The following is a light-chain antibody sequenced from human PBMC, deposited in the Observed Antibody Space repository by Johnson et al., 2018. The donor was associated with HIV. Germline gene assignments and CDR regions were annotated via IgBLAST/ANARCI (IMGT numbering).Light chain of an antibody. J-gene: IGLJ1*01. CDR3: GTWDSSLSAGSYV. CDR2: XNN. V-gene: IGLV1-51*01. CDR1: SSDMGNYA. Sequence: QSVLTQPPSVSAAPGQKVTISCSGSSSDMGNYAVSWYQQLPGXVXKLLIXXNNKRXSXIPDXFSSSXSXXSAXXCXTALQTGDEADYYCGTWDSSLSAGSYVFGTGTKVTVL.